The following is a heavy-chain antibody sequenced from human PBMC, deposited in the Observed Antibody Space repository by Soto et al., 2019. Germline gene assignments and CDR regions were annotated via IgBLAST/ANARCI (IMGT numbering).Heavy chain of an antibody. J-gene: IGHJ4*02. CDR1: GFTFSSFA. CDR2: ISSSSSSI. CDR3: ARDWLADGTYPFYFDY. V-gene: IGHV3-48*02. Sequence: GGSLRLSCAASGFTFSSFAMSWVRQAPGGGLEWVSYISSSSSSIHYADSVKGRFTVSRDNAKNSLYLQMNSLRDEDTAVYSCARDWLADGTYPFYFDYWGQGTLVTVSS. D-gene: IGHD6-19*01.